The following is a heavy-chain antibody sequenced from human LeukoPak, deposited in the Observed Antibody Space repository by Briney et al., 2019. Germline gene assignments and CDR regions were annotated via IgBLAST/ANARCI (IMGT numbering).Heavy chain of an antibody. CDR2: TYYRSKWYN. D-gene: IGHD5-24*01. V-gene: IGHV6-1*01. J-gene: IGHJ3*01. Sequence: SQTLSLTCVISGDSVVSNSTACNWIRQSPSRGLEWLGRTYYRSKWYNDYAVSVKSRIIINPDTSKNQFSLQLNSVTPEDTAVYYCARGGQGDGYSADEAFDVWGQGTMVTVS. CDR3: ARGGQGDGYSADEAFDV. CDR1: GDSVVSNSTA.